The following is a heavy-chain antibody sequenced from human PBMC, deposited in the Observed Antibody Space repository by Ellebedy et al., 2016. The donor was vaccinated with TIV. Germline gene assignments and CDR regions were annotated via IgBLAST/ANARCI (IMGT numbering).Heavy chain of an antibody. J-gene: IGHJ4*02. CDR3: ARGYSYGYCFDY. V-gene: IGHV4-39*01. D-gene: IGHD5-18*01. CDR2: IYYGGNT. Sequence: SETLSLTCTVSGGSISSSSYYWGWIRQSPGKGLEWIGTIYYGGNTYYNPSLKSRVTISVDTSNNQFSLKLSSVTAADTAVYYCARGYSYGYCFDYWGQGTLVTVSS. CDR1: GGSISSSSYY.